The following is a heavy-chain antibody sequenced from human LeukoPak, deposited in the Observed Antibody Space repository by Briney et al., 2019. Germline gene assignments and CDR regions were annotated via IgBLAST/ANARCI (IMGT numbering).Heavy chain of an antibody. D-gene: IGHD6-13*01. J-gene: IGHJ4*01. CDR1: GGTFSSYA. CDR3: ARALIAAAGNFDY. V-gene: IGHV1-69*01. CDR2: IIPIFGTA. Sequence: SVRVSCKASGGTFSSYAISWVRQAPGQGLEWMGGIIPIFGTANYAQKFQGRVTITADESTSTAYMELSSLRSEDTAVYYCARALIAAAGNFDYWGQGTLVTVSS.